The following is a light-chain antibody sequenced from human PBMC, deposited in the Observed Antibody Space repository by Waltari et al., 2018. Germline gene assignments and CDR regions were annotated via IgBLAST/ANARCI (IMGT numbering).Light chain of an antibody. CDR3: GTWDSSLSGAV. V-gene: IGLV1-51*02. CDR2: EDR. J-gene: IGLJ7*01. Sequence: QSVLTQPPSVSAAPGQRVTISCSGGHSNIGNNYVSWYRQFPGTAPKLLIYEDRDRPSWFPVRLSGSKSGASATLDITGLQAGDEADYYCGTWDSSLSGAVFGGGTHLTVL. CDR1: HSNIGNNY.